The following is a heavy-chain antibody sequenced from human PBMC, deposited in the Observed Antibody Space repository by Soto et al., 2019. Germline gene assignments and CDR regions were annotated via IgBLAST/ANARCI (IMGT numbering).Heavy chain of an antibody. CDR2: ISGSGGST. CDR3: AKDIRSSWYGNWFDP. CDR1: GFTFSSYA. Sequence: GGSLRLSCAASGFTFSSYAMSWVRQAPGKGLEWVSAISGSGGSTYYADSVKGRFTISRDNSKNTLYLQMNSLRAEDTAVYSCAKDIRSSWYGNWFDPWGQGTLVTVSS. V-gene: IGHV3-23*01. J-gene: IGHJ5*02. D-gene: IGHD6-13*01.